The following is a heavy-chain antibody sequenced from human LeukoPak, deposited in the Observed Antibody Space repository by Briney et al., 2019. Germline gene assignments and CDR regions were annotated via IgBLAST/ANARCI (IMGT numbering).Heavy chain of an antibody. Sequence: VSVKVSCKASGYTFTSYYMHWVRQAPGQGLEWMGIINPSGGSTSYAQKFQGRVTMTRDTSTSTVYMELSSLRSEDTAVYYCATATYCYDSSGYLRKPFDPWGQGTLVTVSS. V-gene: IGHV1-46*01. CDR3: ATATYCYDSSGYLRKPFDP. D-gene: IGHD3-22*01. J-gene: IGHJ5*02. CDR2: INPSGGST. CDR1: GYTFTSYY.